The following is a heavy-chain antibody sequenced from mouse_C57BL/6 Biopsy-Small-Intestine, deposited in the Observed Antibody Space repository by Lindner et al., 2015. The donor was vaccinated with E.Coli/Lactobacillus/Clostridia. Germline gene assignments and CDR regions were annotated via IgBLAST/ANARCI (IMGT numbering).Heavy chain of an antibody. D-gene: IGHD1-1*01. CDR3: ARDPPYDSSGYFSYYYYMDV. V-gene: IGHV9-3*02. Sequence: VKVSCKASGYTFTNYAMNWVRQAPGQGLEWLGWINTKTGNPTYAQGFTGRFVFSLDTSVSTAYLQISSLKAEDTAVYYCARDPPYDSSGYFSYYYYMDVWGKGTTVTVSS. J-gene: IGHJ1*03. CDR1: GYTFTNYA. CDR2: INTKTGNP.